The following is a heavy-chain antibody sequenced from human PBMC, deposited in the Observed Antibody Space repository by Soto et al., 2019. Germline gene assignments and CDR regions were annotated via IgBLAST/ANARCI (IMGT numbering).Heavy chain of an antibody. CDR2: IKSKFDGGSI. CDR1: GFTFSGAW. D-gene: IGHD1-7*01. CDR3: TTSVTGTPRAIDY. V-gene: IGHV3-15*01. J-gene: IGHJ4*02. Sequence: EEHLVESGGGPVKPGGSLRLSCAASGFTFSGAWMSWVRQVPGKGLEWVGRIKSKFDGGSIDYAASVKGPFSISRDDSANTLFLQMNSLKTEDTAVYFCTTSVTGTPRAIDYWGQGTLVTVSS.